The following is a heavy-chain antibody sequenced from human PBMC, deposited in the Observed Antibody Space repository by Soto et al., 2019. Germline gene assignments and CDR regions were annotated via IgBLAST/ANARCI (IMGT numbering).Heavy chain of an antibody. V-gene: IGHV3-9*01. CDR2: ISWNSGSI. CDR3: AKVRRDGYNSLGFDY. J-gene: IGHJ4*02. CDR1: GFTFDDYA. D-gene: IGHD5-12*01. Sequence: GGSLRLSCAASGFTFDDYAMHWVRQAPGKGLEWVSGISWNSGSIGYADSVKGRFTISRDNAKNSLYLQMNSLRAEDTALYYCAKVRRDGYNSLGFDYWGQGTLVTVSS.